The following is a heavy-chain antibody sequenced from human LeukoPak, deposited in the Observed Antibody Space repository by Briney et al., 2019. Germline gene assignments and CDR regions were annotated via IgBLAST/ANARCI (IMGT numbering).Heavy chain of an antibody. J-gene: IGHJ6*03. V-gene: IGHV4-34*01. CDR1: GGSFSGYY. D-gene: IGHD3-16*01. Sequence: NASETLSLTCAVYGGSFSGYYWSWIRQPPGKGLEWIGEINHSGSTNYNPSLKSRVTISVDTSKSQFSLKLSSVTAADTAVYYCARLRLFWGPGKGYMDVWGKGTTVTISS. CDR3: ARLRLFWGPGKGYMDV. CDR2: INHSGST.